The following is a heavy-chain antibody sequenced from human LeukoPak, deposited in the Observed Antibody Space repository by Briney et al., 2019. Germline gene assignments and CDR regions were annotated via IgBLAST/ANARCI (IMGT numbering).Heavy chain of an antibody. V-gene: IGHV3-30-3*01. D-gene: IGHD1-14*01. CDR2: ISYDGSNK. Sequence: GGSLRLSCAASGFTFSSYAMRWVRQAPGKGLEWVAVISYDGSNKYYADSVKGRFTISRDNSKNTLYLQMNSLRAEDTAVYYCARDSITTGGSVYNWFDPWGQGTLVTVSS. CDR3: ARDSITTGGSVYNWFDP. CDR1: GFTFSSYA. J-gene: IGHJ5*02.